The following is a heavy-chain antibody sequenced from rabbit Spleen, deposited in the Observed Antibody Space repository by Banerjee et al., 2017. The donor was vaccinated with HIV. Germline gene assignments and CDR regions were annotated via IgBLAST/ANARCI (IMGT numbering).Heavy chain of an antibody. CDR2: IDLVFGST. CDR1: GFTISSSSW. CDR3: ARAIVPWLGLTRLDL. V-gene: IGHV1S45*01. J-gene: IGHJ3*01. Sequence: QEQLVESGGDLVQPEGSLTLTCTASGFTISSSSWICWVRQAPGKGLEWIGYIDLVFGSTYYASWVNGRFTISSHNAQNTLYLQLTSLTAADTATYFCARAIVPWLGLTRLDLWGQGTLVTVS. D-gene: IGHD4-1*01.